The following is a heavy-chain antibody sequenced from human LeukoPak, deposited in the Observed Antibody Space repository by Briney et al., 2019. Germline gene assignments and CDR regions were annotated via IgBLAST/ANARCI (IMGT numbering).Heavy chain of an antibody. CDR1: GYTFTGYA. J-gene: IGHJ4*02. V-gene: IGHV1-3*01. D-gene: IGHD3-22*01. Sequence: ASVKVSCKASGYTFTGYAMHWVRQAPGQRLEWMGWINVGNGNAKYSQKFQGRVTMSRDMSTSTVYMELSSLRSEDTAVYYCARDGDYYDSSGHYKFPDYWGQGTLVTVSS. CDR3: ARDGDYYDSSGHYKFPDY. CDR2: INVGNGNA.